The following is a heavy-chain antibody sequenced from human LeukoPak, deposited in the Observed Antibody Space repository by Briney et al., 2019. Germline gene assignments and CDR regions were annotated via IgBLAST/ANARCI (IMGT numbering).Heavy chain of an antibody. Sequence: GGSLRLSCAASGFSVGNNFMSWVRQAPGKGLEWVSVIYSGDNTYYADSVKGRFTISRDNSKNTLYLQMSSLRAEDTAVYYCARAGGSGWSPYYFDYWGQGTLVTVSS. V-gene: IGHV3-53*01. CDR2: IYSGDNT. CDR3: ARAGGSGWSPYYFDY. CDR1: GFSVGNNF. J-gene: IGHJ4*02. D-gene: IGHD6-19*01.